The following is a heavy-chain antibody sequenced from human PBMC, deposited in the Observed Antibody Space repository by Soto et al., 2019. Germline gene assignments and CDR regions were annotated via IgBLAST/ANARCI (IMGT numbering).Heavy chain of an antibody. CDR3: ARAAVYYYGSGSYYTRAYYYYMDV. CDR2: IKQDGSEK. J-gene: IGHJ6*03. CDR1: GFTFSSYW. D-gene: IGHD3-10*01. V-gene: IGHV3-7*01. Sequence: GGSLRLSCAASGFTFSSYWMSWVRQAPGKGLEWVANIKQDGSEKYYGDSVKGRFTISRDNAKNSLYLKMNSPRAEDTAVYYCARAAVYYYGSGSYYTRAYYYYMDVWGKGTTVTVSS.